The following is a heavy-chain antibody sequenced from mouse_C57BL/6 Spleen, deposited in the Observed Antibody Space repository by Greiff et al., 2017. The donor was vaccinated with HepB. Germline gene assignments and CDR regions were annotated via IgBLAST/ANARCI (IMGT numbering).Heavy chain of an antibody. CDR3: ARRTVVGHYAMDY. D-gene: IGHD1-1*01. CDR2: IYPGSGST. CDR1: GYTFTSYW. J-gene: IGHJ4*01. V-gene: IGHV1-55*01. Sequence: QVQLQQPGAELVKPGASVKMSCKASGYTFTSYWITWVKQRPGQGLEWIGDIYPGSGSTNYNEKFKSKATLTVDTSSSTAYMQLSSLTSEDSAVYYGARRTVVGHYAMDYWGQGTSVTVSS.